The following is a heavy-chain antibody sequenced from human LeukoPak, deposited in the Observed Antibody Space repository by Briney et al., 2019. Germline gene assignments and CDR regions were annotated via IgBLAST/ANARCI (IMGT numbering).Heavy chain of an antibody. CDR1: GYTSTSYG. CDR3: ASHSGSSLWYYFDS. Sequence: ASVKVSCKASGYTSTSYGISWVRQAPGQGLEWMGWISAYNGNTNYAQKLQGRVTMTTDTSTSTAYMEMRSLRSDDTAVYYCASHSGSSLWYYFDSWGQGTLVTVSS. D-gene: IGHD3-10*01. J-gene: IGHJ4*02. V-gene: IGHV1-18*01. CDR2: ISAYNGNT.